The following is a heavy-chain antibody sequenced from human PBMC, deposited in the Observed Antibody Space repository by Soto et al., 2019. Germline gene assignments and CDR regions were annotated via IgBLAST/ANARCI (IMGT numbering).Heavy chain of an antibody. V-gene: IGHV3-30*18. Sequence: GGSLGLSCAASGFTFGSYGMHWVRQAPGKGLEWVAVISYDGSNKYYADSVKGRFTISRDNSKNTLYLQMNSLRAEDTAVYYCAKSPIAAAHIMYYFDYWGQGTLVTVSS. CDR2: ISYDGSNK. CDR3: AKSPIAAAHIMYYFDY. D-gene: IGHD6-13*01. CDR1: GFTFGSYG. J-gene: IGHJ4*02.